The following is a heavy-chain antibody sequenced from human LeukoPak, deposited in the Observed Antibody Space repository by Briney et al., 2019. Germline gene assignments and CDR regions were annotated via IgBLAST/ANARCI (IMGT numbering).Heavy chain of an antibody. CDR1: GGSISSHY. Sequence: SETLSLTCTVSGGSISSHYWSWIRQPPGKGLEWIGYIYYSGSTNYNPSLKSRVTISVDTSKNQFSLKLSSVTAADTAVYYCARDRSQRWLQLDYWGQGTLVTVSS. J-gene: IGHJ4*02. D-gene: IGHD5-24*01. V-gene: IGHV4-59*11. CDR3: ARDRSQRWLQLDY. CDR2: IYYSGST.